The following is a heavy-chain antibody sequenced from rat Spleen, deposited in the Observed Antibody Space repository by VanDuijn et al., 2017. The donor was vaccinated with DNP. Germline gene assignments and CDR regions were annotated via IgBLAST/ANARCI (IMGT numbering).Heavy chain of an antibody. V-gene: IGHV3-1*01. J-gene: IGHJ2*01. D-gene: IGHD1-9*01. CDR1: GYSITSNY. CDR2: ISYSGTT. CDR3: ARWNYYGYNGFDY. Sequence: EVQLQESGPGLVKPSQSLSLTCSVTGYSITSNYWAWIRKFPGNKMECMGYISYSGTTTYTPSLKGRISITRDTSKNQFFLHLNSVTTDETATYYCARWNYYGYNGFDYWGQGVMVTVSS.